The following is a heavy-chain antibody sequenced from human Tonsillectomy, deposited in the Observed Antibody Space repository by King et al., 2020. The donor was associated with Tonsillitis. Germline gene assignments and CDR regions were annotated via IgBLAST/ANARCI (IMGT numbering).Heavy chain of an antibody. V-gene: IGHV1-69*04. CDR2: IIPMLDIT. J-gene: IGHJ4*02. Sequence: HVQLVQSGAEVKKPGSSVKVSCKASGGTFSSHSINWVRQAPGQGLEWMGRIIPMLDITNYAQKFQGRVTITADKSTYTAYMELSSLRSEDTAVFYCARDTGYYFDYWGQGSLVTVSS. D-gene: IGHD2-8*02. CDR3: ARDTGYYFDY. CDR1: GGTFSSHS.